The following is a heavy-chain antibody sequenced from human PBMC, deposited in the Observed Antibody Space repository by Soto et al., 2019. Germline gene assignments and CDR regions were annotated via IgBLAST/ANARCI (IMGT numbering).Heavy chain of an antibody. CDR3: ARDSGGSGFVFLYYYYYGMAV. Sequence: GASVKVSCKASGGTFSSYAISWVRQAPGQGLEWMGGIIPIFGTANYAQKFQGRVTITADESTSTAYMELSSLRSEDTAVYYCARDSGGSGFVFLYYYYYGMAVWGQGTTVTVSS. CDR2: IIPIFGTA. CDR1: GGTFSSYA. V-gene: IGHV1-69*13. D-gene: IGHD3-10*01. J-gene: IGHJ6*02.